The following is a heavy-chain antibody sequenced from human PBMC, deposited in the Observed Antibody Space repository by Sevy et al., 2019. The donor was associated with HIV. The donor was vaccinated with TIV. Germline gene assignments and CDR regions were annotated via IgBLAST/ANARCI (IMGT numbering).Heavy chain of an antibody. Sequence: GGSLRLSCTSSGFTFGDYAMSWFRQAPGKGLEWVACTRRNSHEPYGGTTEYAASVKGRFTISRDDSKSIAYLQMNSLKTEDTAVYYCTRPLATADTPEYFFDYWGQGILVTVSS. D-gene: IGHD5-12*01. V-gene: IGHV3-49*03. CDR3: TRPLATADTPEYFFDY. J-gene: IGHJ4*02. CDR2: TRRNSHEPYGGTT. CDR1: GFTFGDYA.